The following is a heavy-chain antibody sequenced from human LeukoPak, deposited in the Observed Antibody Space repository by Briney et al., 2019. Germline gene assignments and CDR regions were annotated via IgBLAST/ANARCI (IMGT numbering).Heavy chain of an antibody. CDR1: RFTFSSYW. V-gene: IGHV3-7*05. J-gene: IGHJ4*02. Sequence: PGGSLRLSCAASRFTFSSYWMTWVRQAPGKGLEWVANIKQDGGEKHYVDSVQGRFTISRDNAKNSVYLQMNSLRDEDTAVYYCARDVGYDSSGSYPYYFDYWGLGTLVTVSS. CDR3: ARDVGYDSSGSYPYYFDY. CDR2: IKQDGGEK. D-gene: IGHD3-22*01.